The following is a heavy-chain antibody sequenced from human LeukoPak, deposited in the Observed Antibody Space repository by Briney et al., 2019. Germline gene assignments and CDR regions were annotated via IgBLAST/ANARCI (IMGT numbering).Heavy chain of an antibody. CDR3: ARDRYYYGSGTYDY. J-gene: IGHJ4*02. CDR1: GYTFTGYY. D-gene: IGHD3-10*01. CDR2: INPNSGGT. V-gene: IGHV1-2*02. Sequence: GASVKVSCKASGYTFTGYYMHWVRQAPGQGLEWMEWINPNSGGTNYAQKFQGRVTMTRDTSISTAYMELSRLRSDDTAVYYCARDRYYYGSGTYDYWGQGTLVTVSS.